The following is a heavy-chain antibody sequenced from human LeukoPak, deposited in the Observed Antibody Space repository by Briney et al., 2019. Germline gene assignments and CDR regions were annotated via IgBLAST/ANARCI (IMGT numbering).Heavy chain of an antibody. CDR3: ASYDSSGYRTHFDY. CDR1: GYTFTGYY. J-gene: IGHJ4*02. Sequence: ASAKVSCKASGYTFTGYYMHWVRQAPGQGLDWMGWINPNSGGTNYAQKFQGRVTMTRDTSIGTAYMELSRLRSDDTAVYYCASYDSSGYRTHFDYWGQGTLVTVSS. CDR2: INPNSGGT. V-gene: IGHV1-2*02. D-gene: IGHD3-22*01.